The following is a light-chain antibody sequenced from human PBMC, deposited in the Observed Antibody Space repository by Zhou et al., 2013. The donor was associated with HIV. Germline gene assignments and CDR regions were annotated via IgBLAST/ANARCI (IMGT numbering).Light chain of an antibody. CDR3: QQYNNWPQT. CDR1: QSVSNSY. J-gene: IGKJ1*01. CDR2: GAS. Sequence: EIVLTQSPDTLSLSPGERATISCRASQSVSNSYLAWYQQKAGQAPRLLIYGASTRATGIPARFSGSGSGTEFTLTIGSLQSEDFAVYYCQQYNNWPQTFGQGTRVEIK. V-gene: IGKV3-15*01.